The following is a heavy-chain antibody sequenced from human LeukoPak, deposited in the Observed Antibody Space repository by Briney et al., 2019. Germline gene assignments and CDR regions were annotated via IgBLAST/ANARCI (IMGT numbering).Heavy chain of an antibody. CDR3: ARALSPDNVVVPAATYGMDV. V-gene: IGHV1-2*02. CDR1: GYTFTGYY. J-gene: IGHJ6*02. CDR2: INPNSGGT. Sequence: ASVKVSCKASGYTFTGYYMHWVRQAPGQGLEWMGWINPNSGGTNYAQKFQGRVTMTRDTSISTAYMELSRLRSDDTAVYYCARALSPDNVVVPAATYGMDVWGQGTTVTVSS. D-gene: IGHD2-2*01.